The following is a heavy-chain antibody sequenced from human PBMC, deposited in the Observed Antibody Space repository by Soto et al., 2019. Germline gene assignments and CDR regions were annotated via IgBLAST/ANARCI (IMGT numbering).Heavy chain of an antibody. CDR3: AVGPDWFIY. D-gene: IGHD3-9*01. CDR2: IYNSGST. J-gene: IGHJ4*02. V-gene: IGHV4-59*01. CDR1: GGSISKDF. Sequence: FETLSPTRTVSGGSISKDFWTWIRQPPGKGLEWIGYIYNSGSTNYNPSLKSRVTISVDTSKNQFSLKLSSVTAADTAVYYCAVGPDWFIYWGQGTLVTVSS.